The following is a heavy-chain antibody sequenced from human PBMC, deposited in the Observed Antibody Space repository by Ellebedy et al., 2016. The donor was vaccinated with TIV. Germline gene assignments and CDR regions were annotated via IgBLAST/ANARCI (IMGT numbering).Heavy chain of an antibody. CDR3: ARDRRITTRPDDNWFDP. D-gene: IGHD6-6*01. V-gene: IGHV1-18*01. CDR1: GYTFTSYG. Sequence: ASVKVSXXASGYTFTSYGITWVRQAPGQGLEWMGWISAYNDNTNYAQKLQGRVTMTTDTSTSTAYMELRSLRSDDTAVYYCARDRRITTRPDDNWFDPGAREPWSPSPQ. J-gene: IGHJ5*02. CDR2: ISAYNDNT.